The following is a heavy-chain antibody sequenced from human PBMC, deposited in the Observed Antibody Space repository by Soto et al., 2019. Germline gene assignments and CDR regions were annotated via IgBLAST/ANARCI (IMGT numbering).Heavy chain of an antibody. CDR1: GGTFSSCA. Sequence: EASVKVSCKASGGTFSSCAISWVRQAPGQGLEWMGGIIPIFGTANYAQKFQGRVTMTEESSADTPYMELSSLRSEDTAVYYCAIEVRRSNQFDHWGQGTMVTVSS. D-gene: IGHD3-10*01. CDR2: IIPIFGTA. J-gene: IGHJ4*02. V-gene: IGHV1-69*13. CDR3: AIEVRRSNQFDH.